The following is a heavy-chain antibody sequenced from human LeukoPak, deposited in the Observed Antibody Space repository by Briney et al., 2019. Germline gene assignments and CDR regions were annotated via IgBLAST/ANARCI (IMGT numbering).Heavy chain of an antibody. CDR3: ASDGIVGATTRFDY. V-gene: IGHV1-69*04. CDR2: IMPILGIA. J-gene: IGHJ4*02. Sequence: AASVNASCKASGATFSSYAISWVRQAPGQGLEWMGRIMPILGIANYAQKFQGRVKITADKSTSTAYMELSSLRSEDTAVYYCASDGIVGATTRFDYWGQGTLVTVSS. CDR1: GATFSSYA. D-gene: IGHD1-26*01.